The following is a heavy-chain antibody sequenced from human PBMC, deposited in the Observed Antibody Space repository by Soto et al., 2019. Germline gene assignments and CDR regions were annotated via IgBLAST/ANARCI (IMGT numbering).Heavy chain of an antibody. J-gene: IGHJ4*02. V-gene: IGHV3-53*01. CDR3: ARDSLRYCTNGVCKSGGYFDY. D-gene: IGHD2-8*01. CDR2: IYSGGST. CDR1: GFTVSSNY. Sequence: PGGSLRLSCAASGFTVSSNYMSWVRQAPGKGLEWVPVIYSGGSTYYADSVKGRFTISRDNSKNTLYLQMNSLRAEDTAVYYCARDSLRYCTNGVCKSGGYFDYCGQGTLVTVS.